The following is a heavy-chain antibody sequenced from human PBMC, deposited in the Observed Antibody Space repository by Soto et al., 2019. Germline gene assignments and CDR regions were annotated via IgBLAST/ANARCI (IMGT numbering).Heavy chain of an antibody. V-gene: IGHV4-30-2*01. CDR1: GGSISSGGYS. CDR2: IYHSGST. J-gene: IGHJ3*02. D-gene: IGHD1-20*01. Sequence: SETLSLTCAVSGGSISSGGYSWSWIRQPPGKGLEWIGYIYHSGSTYYNPSLKSRVTISVDRSKNQFSLKLSSVTAADTAVYYCARGQYLPITPGGAFDIWGQGTMVTVSS. CDR3: ARGQYLPITPGGAFDI.